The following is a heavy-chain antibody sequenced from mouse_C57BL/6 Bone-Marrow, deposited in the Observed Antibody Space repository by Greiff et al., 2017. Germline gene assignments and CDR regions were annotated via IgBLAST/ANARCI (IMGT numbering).Heavy chain of an antibody. J-gene: IGHJ4*01. V-gene: IGHV1-54*01. CDR1: GYAFTHYL. CDR2: ILPGSGGT. Sequence: QVQLQQSGAELLRPGTSVKVSCKASGYAFTHYLIEWVKQRPGQGLEWIGVILPGSGGTNYNEKFKGKATLTADKSSSTAYMQLSSLTSEDSVVYFRARERDYYGSRNARDDWGQGTAVTVSS. D-gene: IGHD1-1*01. CDR3: ARERDYYGSRNARDD.